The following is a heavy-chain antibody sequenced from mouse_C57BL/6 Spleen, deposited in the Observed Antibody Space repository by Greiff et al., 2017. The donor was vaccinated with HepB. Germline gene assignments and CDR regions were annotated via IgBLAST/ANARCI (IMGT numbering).Heavy chain of an antibody. V-gene: IGHV1-52*01. CDR3: ARTPYGSSGGDY. CDR1: GYTFTSYW. J-gene: IGHJ4*01. CDR2: IDPSDSET. Sequence: QVQLKQPGAELVRPGSSVKLSCKASGYTFTSYWMHWVKQRPIQGLEWIGNIDPSDSETHYNQKFKDKATLTVDKSSSTAYMQLSSLTSEDSAVYYCARTPYGSSGGDYWGQGTSVTVSS. D-gene: IGHD1-1*01.